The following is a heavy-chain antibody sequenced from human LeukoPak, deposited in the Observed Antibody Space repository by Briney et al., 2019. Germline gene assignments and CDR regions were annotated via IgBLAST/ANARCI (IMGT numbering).Heavy chain of an antibody. CDR1: GFTFSSYG. J-gene: IGHJ6*03. V-gene: IGHV3-30*02. Sequence: GGSLRLSCAASGFTFSSYGMYWVRQAPGKGLEWVAFIRYDGSNKYYADSVKGRFTISRDNSKNTLYLQIKGLRAEDTAVYYCAKGGGYEAQYYYYYLDVWGKGTTVTISS. CDR3: AKGGGYEAQYYYYYLDV. CDR2: IRYDGSNK. D-gene: IGHD5-12*01.